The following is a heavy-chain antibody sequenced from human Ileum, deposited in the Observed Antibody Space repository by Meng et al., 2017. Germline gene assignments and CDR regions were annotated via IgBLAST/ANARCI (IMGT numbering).Heavy chain of an antibody. D-gene: IGHD3-22*01. V-gene: IGHV4-30-4*01. CDR2: IYYSGST. J-gene: IGHJ4*02. CDR3: ARDRDSSGYYPY. CDR1: GGSISSGDYY. Sequence: QVQRYEPGPGLVKPSPPLSPTCTVSGGSISSGDYYWSWIRQPPGKGLEWIGYIYYSGSTYYNPSLKSRLTISVDTSKNQFSLKLSSVTAADTAVYYCARDRDSSGYYPYWGQGTLVTVSS.